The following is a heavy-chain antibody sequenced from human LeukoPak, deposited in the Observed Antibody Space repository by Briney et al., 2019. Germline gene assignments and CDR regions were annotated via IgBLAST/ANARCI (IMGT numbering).Heavy chain of an antibody. D-gene: IGHD5-24*01. CDR3: ARAPPMGFYYYYYMDV. CDR1: GGSFSGYY. V-gene: IGHV4-34*01. CDR2: INHSGST. Sequence: SETLSLTCAVYGGSFSGYYWSWIRQPPGKGLEWIGEINHSGSTNYNPSLKSRVAISVDTSKNQFSLKLSSVTAADTAVYYCARAPPMGFYYYYYMDVWGKGTTVTVSS. J-gene: IGHJ6*03.